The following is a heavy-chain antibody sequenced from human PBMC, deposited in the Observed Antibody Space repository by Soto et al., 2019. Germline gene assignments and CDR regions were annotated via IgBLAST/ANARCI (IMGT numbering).Heavy chain of an antibody. Sequence: EVQLVESGGGLVQPGGSLRLSCAASGFTFSRYWVTWVRQAPGKGLEWVATIKQDGSEKYYVDSVKGRFTISRDNAKNSLFLQMNSLRAEDTALYYCARRRSSGYHYCGQGTLVTVSS. J-gene: IGHJ4*02. CDR2: IKQDGSEK. V-gene: IGHV3-7*01. CDR1: GFTFSRYW. D-gene: IGHD6-19*01. CDR3: ARRRSSGYHY.